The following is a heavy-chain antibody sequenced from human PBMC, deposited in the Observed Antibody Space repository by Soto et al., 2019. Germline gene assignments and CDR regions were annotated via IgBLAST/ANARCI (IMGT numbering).Heavy chain of an antibody. V-gene: IGHV3-74*01. Sequence: GGSLRLSCAASGFTFSSYWMHWVRQAPGKGLVWVSRINSDGSSTSYADSVKGRFTISRDNAKNTLYLQMNSLRAEDTAVYYCVRDLHEPLATDALRVANWGQGTQVTVSS. CDR2: INSDGSST. CDR1: GFTFSSYW. CDR3: VRDLHEPLATDALRVAN. J-gene: IGHJ4*02. D-gene: IGHD2-15*01.